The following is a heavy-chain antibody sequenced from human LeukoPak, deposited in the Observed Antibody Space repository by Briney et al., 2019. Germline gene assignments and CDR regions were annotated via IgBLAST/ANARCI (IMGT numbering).Heavy chain of an antibody. Sequence: MPSQTLSLTCTVSGGSISSYYWSWIRQPPGKGLEWIGYIYYSGSTNYNPSLRSRVTISVDTSKNQFSLKLSSVTAADTAVYYCARARITMIVVVPYWYFDLWGRGTLVTVSS. V-gene: IGHV4-59*01. CDR2: IYYSGST. J-gene: IGHJ2*01. D-gene: IGHD3-22*01. CDR1: GGSISSYY. CDR3: ARARITMIVVVPYWYFDL.